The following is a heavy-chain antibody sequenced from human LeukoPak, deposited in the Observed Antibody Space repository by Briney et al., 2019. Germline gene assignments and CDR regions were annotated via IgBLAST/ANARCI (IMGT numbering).Heavy chain of an antibody. D-gene: IGHD6-13*01. V-gene: IGHV4-34*01. Sequence: PSETLSLTCAVYGGSLSGYFWIWSRQTPGQGLEWIGDINHSGDTNYNASLKSRVTISVDTSKNQFSLKLSSVTAADTAVYYCASRTTRIAANGSRFDPWGQGTLVTVSS. CDR2: INHSGDT. CDR1: GGSLSGYF. CDR3: ASRTTRIAANGSRFDP. J-gene: IGHJ5*02.